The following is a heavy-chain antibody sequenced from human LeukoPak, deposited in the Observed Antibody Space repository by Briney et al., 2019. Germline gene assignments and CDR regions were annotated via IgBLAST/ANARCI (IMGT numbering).Heavy chain of an antibody. CDR1: GGSISSYY. J-gene: IGHJ6*03. Sequence: SETLSLTCTVSGGSISSYYWSWIRQPPGKGLEWIGEINHSGSTNYNPSLKSRVTISVDTSKNQFSLKLSSVTAADTAVYYCARLFPPVVVITPRYYYYYMDVWGKGTTVTVSS. CDR3: ARLFPPVVVITPRYYYYYMDV. CDR2: INHSGST. V-gene: IGHV4-34*01. D-gene: IGHD3-22*01.